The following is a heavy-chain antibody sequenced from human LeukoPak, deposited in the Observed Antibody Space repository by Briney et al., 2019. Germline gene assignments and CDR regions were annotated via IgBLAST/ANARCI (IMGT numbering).Heavy chain of an antibody. V-gene: IGHV1-46*01. CDR1: GYTFTSYY. J-gene: IGHJ5*02. Sequence: ASVKVSCKASGYTFTSYYMHWVRQAPGQGLEWMGIINPSGGSTSYAQKFQGRVTTTRDTSTSTVYMELSSLRSEDTAVYYCARDLPYYYVATNNWFDPWGQGTLVTVSS. CDR3: ARDLPYYYVATNNWFDP. D-gene: IGHD3-10*02. CDR2: INPSGGST.